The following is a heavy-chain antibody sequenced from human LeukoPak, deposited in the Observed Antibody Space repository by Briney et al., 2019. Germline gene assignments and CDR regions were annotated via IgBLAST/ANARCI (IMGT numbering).Heavy chain of an antibody. D-gene: IGHD3-16*01. Sequence: GRSLRLSCAASGFTFDDYAMHWVRQAPGKGLEWVSLISWDGGSTYYADSVKGRFTISRDNSKNSLYLQMNSLRTEDTALYYCARGTNYYYYYYMDVWGKGTTVTVSS. CDR3: ARGTNYYYYYYMDV. J-gene: IGHJ6*03. V-gene: IGHV3-43*02. CDR2: ISWDGGST. CDR1: GFTFDDYA.